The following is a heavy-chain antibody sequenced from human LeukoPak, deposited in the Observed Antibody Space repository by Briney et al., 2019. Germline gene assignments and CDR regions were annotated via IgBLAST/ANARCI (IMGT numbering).Heavy chain of an antibody. J-gene: IGHJ4*02. Sequence: PETLSLTCAVYGGSFSGYYWSWIRQPPGKGLEWIGEINHSGSTNYNPSLKSRVTISVDTSKNQFSLKLSSVTAADTAVYYCARGSDFWSGYFDYWGQGTLVTVSS. CDR1: GGSFSGYY. V-gene: IGHV4-34*01. CDR3: ARGSDFWSGYFDY. D-gene: IGHD3-3*01. CDR2: INHSGST.